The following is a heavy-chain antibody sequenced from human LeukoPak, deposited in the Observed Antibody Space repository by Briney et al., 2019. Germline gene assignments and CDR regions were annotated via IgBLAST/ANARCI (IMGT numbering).Heavy chain of an antibody. CDR3: AKNPGSSTSCYLRWNY. CDR2: ISAYNGNT. D-gene: IGHD2-2*01. Sequence: ASVKVSCKASGYTFTSYGISWVRQAPGQGLEWMGWISAYNGNTNYAQKLQGRVTMTTDTSTSTAYMELRSLRSDDTAVYYCAKNPGSSTSCYLRWNYGGQGTLVTVSS. J-gene: IGHJ4*02. CDR1: GYTFTSYG. V-gene: IGHV1-18*01.